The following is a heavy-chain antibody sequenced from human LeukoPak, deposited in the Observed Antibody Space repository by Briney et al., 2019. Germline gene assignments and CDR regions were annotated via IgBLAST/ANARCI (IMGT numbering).Heavy chain of an antibody. V-gene: IGHV4-59*01. D-gene: IGHD4/OR15-4a*01. CDR2: IYYSGST. CDR3: ARVVDYNAFDI. CDR1: GGSISSYY. Sequence: PSETLSPTCTVSGGSISSYYWSWIRQPPGKGLEWIGYIYYSGSTNYNPSLKSRVTISVDTSKNQFSLKLSSVTAADTAVYYCARVVDYNAFDIWGQGTMVTVSS. J-gene: IGHJ3*02.